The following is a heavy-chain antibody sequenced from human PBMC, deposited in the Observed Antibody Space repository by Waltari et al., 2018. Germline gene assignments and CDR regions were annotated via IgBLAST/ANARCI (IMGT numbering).Heavy chain of an antibody. J-gene: IGHJ4*02. CDR3: ARDSMVRGVITPYFDY. CDR1: GFTFSSYS. D-gene: IGHD3-10*01. Sequence: EVQLVESGGGLVKPGGSLRLSCAASGFTFSSYSMHWVRQAPGKGLEWVSSISSSSSYIYYADSVKGRFTISRDNAKNSLYLQMNSLRAEDTAVYYCARDSMVRGVITPYFDYWGQGTLVTVSS. V-gene: IGHV3-21*03. CDR2: ISSSSSYI.